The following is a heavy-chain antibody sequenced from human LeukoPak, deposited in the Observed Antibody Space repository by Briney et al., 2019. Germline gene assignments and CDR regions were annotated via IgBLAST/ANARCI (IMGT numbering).Heavy chain of an antibody. J-gene: IGHJ4*02. V-gene: IGHV1-69*06. D-gene: IGHD6-19*01. CDR2: IIPIFGTA. CDR3: AREGIAVAGSIDY. Sequence: SVKVSCKASGGTFSSYAISWVRQAPGQGLEWMGGIIPIFGTANYAQKFQGRVTITADKSTSTAYMELRSLRSDDTAVYYCAREGIAVAGSIDYWGQGTLVTVSS. CDR1: GGTFSSYA.